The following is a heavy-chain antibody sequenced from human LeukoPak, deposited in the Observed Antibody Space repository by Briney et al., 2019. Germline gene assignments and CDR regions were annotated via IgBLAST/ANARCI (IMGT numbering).Heavy chain of an antibody. D-gene: IGHD3-10*01. J-gene: IGHJ6*02. Sequence: PGGSLRLSCAASGFTFSSYEMNWVRQAPGKGLEWVSYISSSGSTIYYADSVKGRFTISRDNAKNSLCLQMNSLRAEDTAVYYCARDRAPLWFGELSVTYYYYGMDVWGQGTTVTVSS. V-gene: IGHV3-48*03. CDR2: ISSSGSTI. CDR1: GFTFSSYE. CDR3: ARDRAPLWFGELSVTYYYYGMDV.